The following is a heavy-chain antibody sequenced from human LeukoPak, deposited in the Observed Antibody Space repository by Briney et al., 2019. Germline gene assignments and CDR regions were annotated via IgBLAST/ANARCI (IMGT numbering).Heavy chain of an antibody. CDR3: ARGPLGSGGQQLVLEGFDY. J-gene: IGHJ4*02. CDR1: GYTFTSYY. D-gene: IGHD6-13*01. V-gene: IGHV1-46*04. Sequence: PAASVKVSCKASGYTFTSYYMHWVRQAPGQGLEWMGIINPSGGSATFAQKLQGRVTMTRDTSTSTVYMELSSLRSDDTAVYYCARGPLGSGGQQLVLEGFDYWGQGTLVTVSS. CDR2: INPSGGSA.